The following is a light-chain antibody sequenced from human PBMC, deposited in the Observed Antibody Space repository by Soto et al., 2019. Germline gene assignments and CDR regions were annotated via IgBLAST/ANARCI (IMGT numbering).Light chain of an antibody. CDR2: AAS. CDR1: QSIVTY. CDR3: QQSYSTPPWT. J-gene: IGKJ1*01. V-gene: IGKV1-39*01. Sequence: DIQMTQSPSSLSASVGDRVTITCRASQSIVTYLNWYLQKPGKAPKLLIYAASNLQSGVPSRFSGSGSRTDFTLTISNLQPEDFATYFCQQSYSTPPWTFGQGTKVEIK.